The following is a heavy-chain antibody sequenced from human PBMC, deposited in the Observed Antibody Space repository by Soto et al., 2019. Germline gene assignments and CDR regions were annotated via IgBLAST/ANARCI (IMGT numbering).Heavy chain of an antibody. D-gene: IGHD2-15*01. V-gene: IGHV4-39*01. J-gene: IGHJ5*02. CDR1: SGSISSTIYS. Sequence: QLQLQESGPGLVKPSETLSLTCTVSSGSISSTIYSWDWIRQPPGKGLEWIGSIFYSGSTYYNPSLNCLVTLSVDTSKNQFSLTLTSVTAADTAVYYCARQCRGVTCHWFVPWGQGTLVTVSS. CDR2: IFYSGST. CDR3: ARQCRGVTCHWFVP.